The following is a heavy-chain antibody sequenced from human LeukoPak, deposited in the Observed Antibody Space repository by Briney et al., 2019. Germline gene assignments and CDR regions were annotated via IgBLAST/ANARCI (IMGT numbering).Heavy chain of an antibody. Sequence: GGSLRLSCAASGFTFSNAWMSWVRQAPGKGPEWVGRIKSKTDGGTTDYAAPVKGRFTISRDDSKNTLYLQMNSLKTEDTAVYYCTTVDHYDYVWGSYHTDYWGQGTLVTVSS. V-gene: IGHV3-15*01. CDR1: GFTFSNAW. CDR3: TTVDHYDYVWGSYHTDY. D-gene: IGHD3-16*01. CDR2: IKSKTDGGTT. J-gene: IGHJ4*02.